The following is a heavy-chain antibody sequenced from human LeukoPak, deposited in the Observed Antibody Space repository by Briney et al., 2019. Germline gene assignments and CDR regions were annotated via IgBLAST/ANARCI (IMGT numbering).Heavy chain of an antibody. D-gene: IGHD3-22*01. Sequence: GESLKISCKASGYKFSTSWIGWVRQMPGRGLEWMGIVYPDDSDTRYSPPFQGQVTISADKSINTAYLQWGSLKASDTAMYYCARHSPQYYYDSSGSNWFDPWGQGTLVTVSS. CDR2: VYPDDSDT. CDR1: GYKFSTSW. CDR3: ARHSPQYYYDSSGSNWFDP. J-gene: IGHJ5*02. V-gene: IGHV5-51*01.